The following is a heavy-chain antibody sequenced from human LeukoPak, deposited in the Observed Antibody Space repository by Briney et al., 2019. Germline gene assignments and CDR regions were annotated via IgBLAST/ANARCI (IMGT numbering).Heavy chain of an antibody. J-gene: IGHJ6*02. Sequence: SETLSLTCAVYGGSFSGYYWSWIRQPPGKGLEWIGEINHSGSTNYNPSLKSRVTISVDTSKNQFSLKLSSVTAADTAVYYCARDPGLPGRSGGSCYDRYYYYGMDVWGQGTTVTVSS. D-gene: IGHD2-15*01. V-gene: IGHV4-34*01. CDR3: ARDPGLPGRSGGSCYDRYYYYGMDV. CDR2: INHSGST. CDR1: GGSFSGYY.